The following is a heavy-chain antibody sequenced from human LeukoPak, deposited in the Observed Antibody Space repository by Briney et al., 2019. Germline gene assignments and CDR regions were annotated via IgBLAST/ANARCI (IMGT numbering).Heavy chain of an antibody. CDR3: VREADWFDP. CDR1: GGSTTTYY. CDR2: IHNSGST. D-gene: IGHD2-15*01. Sequence: SEPLSLTCTVSGGSTTTYYWTWIRQSAGKGLEWIGQIHNSGSTNYSPSLKSRVTLSLDTSKNQFSLHLRSVTAADTAMYYCVREADWFDPWGQGTLVTVSS. V-gene: IGHV4-4*07. J-gene: IGHJ5*02.